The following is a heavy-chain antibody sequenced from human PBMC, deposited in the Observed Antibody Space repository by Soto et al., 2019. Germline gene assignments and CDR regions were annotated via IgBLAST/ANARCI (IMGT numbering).Heavy chain of an antibody. J-gene: IGHJ3*02. D-gene: IGHD2-15*01. CDR1: GFSLSNARMG. CDR2: IFSNDEK. CDR3: AHCSGGSCYYDAFDI. Sequence: QVTLKESGPVLVKPTENLTLTCTVSGFSLSNARMGVSWIRQPPGKALEWLAHIFSNDEKSYSTSLKSRLTISKDTSKSQVVLTMTNMDPVDTATYYCAHCSGGSCYYDAFDIWGQGTMVTVSS. V-gene: IGHV2-26*01.